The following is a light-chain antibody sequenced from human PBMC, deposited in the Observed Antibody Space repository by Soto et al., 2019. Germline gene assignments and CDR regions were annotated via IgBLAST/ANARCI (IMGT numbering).Light chain of an antibody. CDR3: RTWDSSLRVVV. Sequence: QSALTQPPSVSAAPGQKVTISCSGSSSNIGNNYVSWYQQLPGTAPKLLIYDNNKRPSGIPDRFSGSKSGTSATPDITGLQTGDEADYYCRTWDSSLRVVVFGGGTKVTVL. CDR2: DNN. V-gene: IGLV1-51*01. J-gene: IGLJ2*01. CDR1: SSNIGNNY.